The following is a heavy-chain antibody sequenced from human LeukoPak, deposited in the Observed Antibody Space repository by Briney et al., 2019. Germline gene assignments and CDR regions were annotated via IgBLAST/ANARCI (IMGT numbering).Heavy chain of an antibody. V-gene: IGHV4-34*01. CDR1: GFTFSSYA. D-gene: IGHD5-18*01. CDR3: ARGLGYSYGYFY. CDR2: INHSGST. J-gene: IGHJ4*02. Sequence: GSLRLSCAASGFTFSSYAMSWIRQPPGKGLEWIAEINHSGSTNYNPSLKSRVTISVDTSKNQFSLKLSSVTAADTAVYYCARGLGYSYGYFYWGQGTLVTVSS.